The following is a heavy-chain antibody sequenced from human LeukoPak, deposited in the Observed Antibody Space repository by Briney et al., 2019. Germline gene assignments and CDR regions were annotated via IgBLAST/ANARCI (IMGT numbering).Heavy chain of an antibody. CDR2: ISSSGNYF. J-gene: IGHJ4*02. V-gene: IGHV3-21*01. Sequence: GSLRPSCEGSGFTFSSQTMHWVRQAPGKGLEWVSSISSSGNYFYYGDSVKGRFTVSRDNAKNSLYLEMNSLRAEDTAVYFCARLVGCRSARCYENDYWGQGTLVTVSS. D-gene: IGHD2-2*01. CDR1: GFTFSSQT. CDR3: ARLVGCRSARCYENDY.